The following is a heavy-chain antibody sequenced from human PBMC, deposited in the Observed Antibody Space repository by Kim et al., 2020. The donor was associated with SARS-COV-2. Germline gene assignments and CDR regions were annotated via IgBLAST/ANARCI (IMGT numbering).Heavy chain of an antibody. CDR3: ARGPYLRY. CDR2: GST. J-gene: IGHJ4*02. Sequence: GSTNYNPSLKSRVTISVDTSKNQFSLKLSSVTAADTAVYYCARGPYLRYWGQGTLITVSS. D-gene: IGHD4-17*01. V-gene: IGHV4-34*01.